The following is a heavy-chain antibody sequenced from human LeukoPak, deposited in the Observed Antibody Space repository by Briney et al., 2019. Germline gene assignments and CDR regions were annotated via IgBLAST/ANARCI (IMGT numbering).Heavy chain of an antibody. D-gene: IGHD3-10*01. J-gene: IGHJ4*02. CDR3: ARGGHYYGSGSYYLDY. CDR1: GFTFSDYY. Sequence: GGSLRLSCAASGFTFSDYYMSWIRQAPGKGLEWVSYISSSGSTIHYADSVRGRFTISRDNAKNSLFLQMNSLRAEGTAVYYCARGGHYYGSGSYYLDYWGQGNLVTVSS. V-gene: IGHV3-11*04. CDR2: ISSSGSTI.